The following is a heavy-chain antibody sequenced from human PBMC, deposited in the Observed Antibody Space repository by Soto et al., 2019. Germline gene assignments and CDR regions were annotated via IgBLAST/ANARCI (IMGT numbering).Heavy chain of an antibody. J-gene: IGHJ6*02. V-gene: IGHV3-30-3*01. CDR2: VSFDGTNK. Sequence: ESGGGVVQPGRSLRLSCEASGYTFSNYAAHWVRQTPGKGLEWLAVVSFDGTNKYYADSVRGRFSISRDNSKNTLYLQMTSLRSEDTGVYYCARAMLGIVPLYGIDVWGQGTTVAVSS. CDR1: GYTFSNYA. D-gene: IGHD3-10*02. CDR3: ARAMLGIVPLYGIDV.